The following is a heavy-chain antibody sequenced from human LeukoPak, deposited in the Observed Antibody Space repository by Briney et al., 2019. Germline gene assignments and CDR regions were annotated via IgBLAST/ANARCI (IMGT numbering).Heavy chain of an antibody. J-gene: IGHJ4*02. Sequence: ASVKVSCKASGYTFTSYGISWVRQAPGQGLEWMGWISAYNGNTNYAQKLQGRVTMTRDTSTSTVYMELSSLRSEDTAVYYCARAGGPDYSSSWPFDYWGQGTLVTVSS. CDR1: GYTFTSYG. CDR3: ARAGGPDYSSSWPFDY. V-gene: IGHV1-18*01. D-gene: IGHD6-13*01. CDR2: ISAYNGNT.